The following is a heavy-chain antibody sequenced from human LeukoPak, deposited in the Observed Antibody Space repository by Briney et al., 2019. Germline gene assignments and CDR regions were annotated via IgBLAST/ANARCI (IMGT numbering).Heavy chain of an antibody. Sequence: SSVKVSCKASVYTFTSYDINWGRQATGQGREWMGWMNPNSGNTGYAQKFQGRVTMPRNTSISTAYMELSSLRSEDTAVYYCARSPWFDPWGQGTLVTVSS. J-gene: IGHJ5*02. CDR1: VYTFTSYD. V-gene: IGHV1-8*01. CDR2: MNPNSGNT. CDR3: ARSPWFDP.